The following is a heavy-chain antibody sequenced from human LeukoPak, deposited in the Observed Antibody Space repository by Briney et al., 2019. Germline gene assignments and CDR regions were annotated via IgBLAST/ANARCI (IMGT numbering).Heavy chain of an antibody. Sequence: SQTLSLTCTVSGGSISSGGYYWSWIRQHPGKGLEWIGYIYYSGSTYYNPSLKSRVTISVDTSKNQFSLKLSSVTAADTAVYYCASCPIWQQPVPWFDPWGQGTLVTVSS. D-gene: IGHD6-13*01. V-gene: IGHV4-31*03. CDR1: GGSISSGGYY. CDR2: IYYSGST. CDR3: ASCPIWQQPVPWFDP. J-gene: IGHJ5*02.